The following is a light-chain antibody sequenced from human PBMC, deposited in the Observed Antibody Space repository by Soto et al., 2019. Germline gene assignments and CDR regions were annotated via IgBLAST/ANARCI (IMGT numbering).Light chain of an antibody. CDR1: QSVSTN. CDR3: QQYTNWPPYP. V-gene: IGKV3-15*01. J-gene: IGKJ2*01. CDR2: GAS. Sequence: EIVMTQSPATLSVSPGERATLSCRASQSVSTNLAWYQQKPGQSPRLLIYGASTRATGIPARFSGSGSETEFTLTISSLQSEDFAVYYCQQYTNWPPYPFGQGTNLEIK.